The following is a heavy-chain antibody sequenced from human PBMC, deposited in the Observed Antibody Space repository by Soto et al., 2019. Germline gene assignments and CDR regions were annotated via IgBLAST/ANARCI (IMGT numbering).Heavy chain of an antibody. J-gene: IGHJ6*03. CDR1: GGSLTTHY. CDR3: ARQVSTYYDFWSGPGNYYYYMDV. D-gene: IGHD3-3*01. CDR2: VNVGGNT. Sequence: SETLSLTCAVYGGSLTTHYWRWIRQPPGKGLQWIGEVNVGGNTNYSPSLKRRVSMSIDASKNQISLKVTAVTAADTAVYYCARQVSTYYDFWSGPGNYYYYMDVWGKGTTVTVSS. V-gene: IGHV4-34*01.